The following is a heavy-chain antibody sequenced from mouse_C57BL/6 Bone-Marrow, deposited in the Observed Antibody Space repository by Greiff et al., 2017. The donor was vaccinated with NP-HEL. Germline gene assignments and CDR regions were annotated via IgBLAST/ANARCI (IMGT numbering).Heavy chain of an antibody. Sequence: VKLQESGPGLVAPSQSLSITCTVSGFSLTSYGVHWVRQPPGKGLEWLVVIWSDGSTTYNSALKSRLSISKDNSKSQVFLKMNSLQTDDTAMYYCARHGVYSNAFAYWGQGTLVTVSA. CDR3: ARHGVYSNAFAY. D-gene: IGHD2-5*01. V-gene: IGHV2-6-1*01. CDR2: IWSDGST. CDR1: GFSLTSYG. J-gene: IGHJ3*01.